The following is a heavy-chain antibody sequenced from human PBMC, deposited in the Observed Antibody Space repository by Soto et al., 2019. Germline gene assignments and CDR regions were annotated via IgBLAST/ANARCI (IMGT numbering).Heavy chain of an antibody. J-gene: IGHJ3*02. CDR3: AAVASDYYDSSGYPDAFDI. CDR1: GFTFTSSS. D-gene: IGHD3-22*01. V-gene: IGHV1-58*01. Sequence: SVNVSCKSSGFTFTSSSVQWVRQARGQRLECIGWIVVGSGNTNYAQKFQERVTITRDMSTSTAYMELSSLRSEDTAVYYCAAVASDYYDSSGYPDAFDIWGQGTMVTVSS. CDR2: IVVGSGNT.